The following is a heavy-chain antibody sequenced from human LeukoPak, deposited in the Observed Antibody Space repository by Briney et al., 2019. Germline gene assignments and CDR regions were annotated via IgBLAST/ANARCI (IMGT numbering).Heavy chain of an antibody. CDR2: IYYSRST. V-gene: IGHV4-39*01. D-gene: IGHD3-22*01. CDR3: ASFPYYYDSSGIDY. Sequence: SETLSLNCTVSGGSISSSSYYWGWIRQPPGKGLEWIGSIYYSRSTYYNPSLKSRVTISVDTSKNQFSLKLSSVTAADTAVYYCASFPYYYDSSGIDYWGQGTLVTVSS. J-gene: IGHJ4*02. CDR1: GGSISSSSYY.